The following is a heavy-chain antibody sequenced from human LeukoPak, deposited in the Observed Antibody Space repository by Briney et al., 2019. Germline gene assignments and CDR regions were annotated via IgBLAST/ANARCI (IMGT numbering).Heavy chain of an antibody. V-gene: IGHV4-59*01. CDR3: AAPSGIQLDY. Sequence: PETLSLTCTVSGGSISSDYWSWIRQPPGKGLEWIGFASYSGSTNYNPSLLGRVTISADWSKKQSSLKVNSVTPADTAVYYCAAPSGIQLDYWGQGTLVPVSS. J-gene: IGHJ4*02. D-gene: IGHD5-18*01. CDR1: GGSISSDY. CDR2: ASYSGST.